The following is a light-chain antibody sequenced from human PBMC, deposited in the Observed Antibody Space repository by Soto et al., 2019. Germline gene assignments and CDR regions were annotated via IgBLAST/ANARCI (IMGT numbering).Light chain of an antibody. CDR2: TAS. Sequence: DLQMTQSPSSLSASVGDRVTITCRASQNINTYLNWYQQKPGKAPKSLIYTASLLQSGVPSRFSGSGSGTDFTLTISTLQPEDFATYYCQQSYTTPLTFGGGTKVEIK. CDR1: QNINTY. V-gene: IGKV1-39*01. J-gene: IGKJ4*01. CDR3: QQSYTTPLT.